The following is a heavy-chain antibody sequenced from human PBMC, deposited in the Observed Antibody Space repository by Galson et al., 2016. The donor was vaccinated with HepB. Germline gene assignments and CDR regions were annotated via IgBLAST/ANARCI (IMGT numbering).Heavy chain of an antibody. CDR1: GFASRNYG. CDR3: AKRHEYCPPVGCSVDY. CDR2: DSMDGKRK. Sequence: SCAASGFASRNYGMHWVRQAPGKGLEWVAADSMDGKRKFYADSVKGRFTISRDNSNNMLFLQMSSLRVNDTAVYYCAKRHEYCPPVGCSVDYWGQGTLVSVAS. D-gene: IGHD2/OR15-2a*01. J-gene: IGHJ4*02. V-gene: IGHV3-30*18.